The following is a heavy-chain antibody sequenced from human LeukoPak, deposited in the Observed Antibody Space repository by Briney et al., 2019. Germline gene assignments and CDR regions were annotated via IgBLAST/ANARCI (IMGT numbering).Heavy chain of an antibody. J-gene: IGHJ2*01. CDR2: ISYIGST. CDR1: GGSVSGYF. CDR3: ARRREDWYFDL. V-gene: IGHV4-59*08. Sequence: KSSETLSLTCTVSGGSVSGYFWSWIRQPPGKGLEWIGYISYIGSTNYNPSLKSRVTISVDTSKNQLSLKLTSVTAADTDVYYCARRREDWYFDLWGRGTLVTVSS.